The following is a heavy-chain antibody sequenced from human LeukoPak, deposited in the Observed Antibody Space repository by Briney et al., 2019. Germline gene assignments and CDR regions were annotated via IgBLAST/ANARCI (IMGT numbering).Heavy chain of an antibody. CDR2: INWNSDSI. J-gene: IGHJ3*02. D-gene: IGHD6-19*01. V-gene: IGHV3-9*01. Sequence: GGSLRLSYAASGFTFDDYAMHWVRQAPGKGLEWVSGINWNSDSIGYADSVKGRFTISRDNAKNSLYLQMNSLRAEDTAFYYCAKVQISRSMAVAGTNAFDIWGQGTMVTVSS. CDR1: GFTFDDYA. CDR3: AKVQISRSMAVAGTNAFDI.